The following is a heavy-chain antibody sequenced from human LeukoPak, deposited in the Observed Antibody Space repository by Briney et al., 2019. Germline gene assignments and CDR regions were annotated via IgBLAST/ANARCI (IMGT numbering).Heavy chain of an antibody. Sequence: AGGSLRLSCVTSGFTFRSYLMNWVRQAPGKGLVWVSRVNTDGSNTKYADSVKGRFTISRDNAKNTLYLQMNNLRDEDTAVYYCAREPTTTGGGYWGRGTLVTVSS. V-gene: IGHV3-74*01. D-gene: IGHD1-1*01. CDR2: VNTDGSNT. J-gene: IGHJ4*02. CDR3: AREPTTTGGGY. CDR1: GFTFRSYL.